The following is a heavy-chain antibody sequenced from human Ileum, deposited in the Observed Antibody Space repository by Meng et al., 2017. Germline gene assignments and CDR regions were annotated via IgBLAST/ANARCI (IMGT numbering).Heavy chain of an antibody. V-gene: IGHV6-1*01. CDR3: ATWRYDS. Sequence: SETLSLTCDISGDSVSSNSAAWNWIRQSPSRGLEWLGRTYYRSKWSTNYALSMKSRITINPDTSKNQYSLQLNSVTHEDTAVYYCATWRYDSWGQGTLVTVSS. J-gene: IGHJ5*01. CDR1: GDSVSSNSAA. CDR2: TYYRSKWST.